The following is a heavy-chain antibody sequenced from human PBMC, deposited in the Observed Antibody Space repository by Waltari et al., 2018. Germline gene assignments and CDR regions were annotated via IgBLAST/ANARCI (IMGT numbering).Heavy chain of an antibody. CDR3: AQWRVPYYLDY. D-gene: IGHD3-16*01. Sequence: EGQLLESGGGLVQPGGSLRLSCAASGFTITTYAMTWVRQVPGKGLEWVAGISVSGRDTYYADSVGGRFTISRDNSRNTLYLQMNSLRADDTAVYYCAQWRVPYYLDYWGQGTLVTVSS. CDR1: GFTITTYA. J-gene: IGHJ4*02. CDR2: ISVSGRDT. V-gene: IGHV3-23*01.